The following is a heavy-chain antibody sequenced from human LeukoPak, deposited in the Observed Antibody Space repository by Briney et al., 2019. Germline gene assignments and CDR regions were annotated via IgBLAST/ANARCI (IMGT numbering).Heavy chain of an antibody. CDR1: GYTFTGYY. J-gene: IGHJ4*02. D-gene: IGHD2-8*01. CDR2: INPNSGGT. V-gene: IGHV1-2*06. Sequence: GASVKVSCKASGYTFTGYYMHWVRQAPGQGLEWMGRINPNSGGTNYAQKFQGRVTMARDTSITTAYMELSRLRSDDTAVYYCARGRQWYGYPTFDYWGQGTLVTVSS. CDR3: ARGRQWYGYPTFDY.